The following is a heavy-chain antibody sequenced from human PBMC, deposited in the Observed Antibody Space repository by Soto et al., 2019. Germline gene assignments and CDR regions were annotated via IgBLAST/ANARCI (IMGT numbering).Heavy chain of an antibody. J-gene: IGHJ6*03. CDR1: GYTFTSYG. CDR2: ISAYNGNT. CDR3: ARDASTGDWGLNIAKKVYYHYYMDV. Sequence: ASVKVSCKASGYTFTSYGISWVRQAPGQGLEWMGWISAYNGNTNYAQKLQGRVTMTTDTSTSTAYMELRSLRSDDTAVYYCARDASTGDWGLNIAKKVYYHYYMDVWGKGTTVTVSS. V-gene: IGHV1-18*01. D-gene: IGHD7-27*01.